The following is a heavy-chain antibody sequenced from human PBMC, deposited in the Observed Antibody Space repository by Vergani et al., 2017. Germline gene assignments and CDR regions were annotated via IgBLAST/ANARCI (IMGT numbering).Heavy chain of an antibody. CDR3: ARRGYSSSSFWSYYYYMDV. J-gene: IGHJ6*03. CDR1: GGTFSSYA. V-gene: IGHV1-69*01. Sequence: QVQLVQSGAEVKKPGSSVKVSCKASGGTFSSYAISWVRQAPGQGLEWMGGIIPIFGTANYAQKFQGRVTITADESTSTAYMELSSLRSEDTAVYYCARRGYSSSSFWSYYYYMDVWGKGTTVTVSS. CDR2: IIPIFGTA. D-gene: IGHD6-6*01.